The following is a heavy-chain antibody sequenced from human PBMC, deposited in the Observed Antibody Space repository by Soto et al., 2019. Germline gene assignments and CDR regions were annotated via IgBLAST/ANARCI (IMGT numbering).Heavy chain of an antibody. CDR3: ARGWRSNSDFWSGSSSPDY. Sequence: SETLSLTCTVSGGSISSSSYYWGWIRQPPGKGLEWIGSIYYSGSTYYNPSLKSRVTISVDTSKNQFSLKLSSVTAADTAVYFCARGWRSNSDFWSGSSSPDYWGQGTQVTVSS. V-gene: IGHV4-39*01. D-gene: IGHD3-3*01. CDR2: IYYSGST. CDR1: GGSISSSSYY. J-gene: IGHJ4*02.